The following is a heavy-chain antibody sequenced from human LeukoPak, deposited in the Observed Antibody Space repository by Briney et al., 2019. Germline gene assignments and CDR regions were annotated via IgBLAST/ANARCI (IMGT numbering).Heavy chain of an antibody. CDR1: GFTFSGSA. J-gene: IGHJ6*02. Sequence: PGGSLRLSCAASGFTFSGSAMHWVRQASGKGLEWVGRIRSKANSYATAYAASVKGRFTISRDDSKNTAYLQSNSRKTEDTAVYYCTYIVATTNYGMDVWGQGTTVAVCS. CDR2: IRSKANSYAT. D-gene: IGHD5-12*01. CDR3: TYIVATTNYGMDV. V-gene: IGHV3-73*01.